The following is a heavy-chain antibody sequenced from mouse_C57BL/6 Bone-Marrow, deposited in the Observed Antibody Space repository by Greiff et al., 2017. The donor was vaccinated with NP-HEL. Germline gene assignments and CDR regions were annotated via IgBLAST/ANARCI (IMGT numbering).Heavy chain of an antibody. V-gene: IGHV1-76*01. CDR1: GYTFTDYY. Sequence: QVQLQQSGAELVRPGASVKLSCKASGYTFTDYYINWVKQRPGQGLEWIARIYPGSGNTYYNEKFKGKAKLTAEKSSSTAYMQLSSLTSEDSAVYFCARYGFAYWGQGTLVTVSA. J-gene: IGHJ3*01. CDR2: IYPGSGNT. CDR3: ARYGFAY.